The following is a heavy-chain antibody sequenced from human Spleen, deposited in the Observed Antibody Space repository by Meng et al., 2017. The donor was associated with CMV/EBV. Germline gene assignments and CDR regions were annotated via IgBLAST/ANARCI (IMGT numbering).Heavy chain of an antibody. V-gene: IGHV3-30*02. CDR3: AKDWGSNYDFWSGNPGPSDY. CDR2: IRYDGSNK. J-gene: IGHJ4*02. CDR1: GFTFSSYG. D-gene: IGHD3-3*01. Sequence: GGSLRLSCAASGFTFSSYGMHWVRQAPGKGLEWVAFIRYDGSNKYYADSVKGRFTISRDNSKNTLYLQMNSLRAEDTAVYYCAKDWGSNYDFWSGNPGPSDYWGQGTLVTVSS.